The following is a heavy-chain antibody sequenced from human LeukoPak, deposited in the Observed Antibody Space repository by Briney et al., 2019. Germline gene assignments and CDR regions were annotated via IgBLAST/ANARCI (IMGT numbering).Heavy chain of an antibody. D-gene: IGHD2-15*01. CDR1: GLTFRSYG. V-gene: IGHV3-30*18. Sequence: SLRLSCAASGLTFRSYGIHGVRHAPGKRREWVAVILNDVSRTENATSVKGRLSISRDNSKNTLGLRMNSLRADDRAVYSSAKGARGDTVASIVVLHWFDPWGQGTLVTVSS. CDR2: ILNDVSRT. CDR3: AKGARGDTVASIVVLHWFDP. J-gene: IGHJ5*02.